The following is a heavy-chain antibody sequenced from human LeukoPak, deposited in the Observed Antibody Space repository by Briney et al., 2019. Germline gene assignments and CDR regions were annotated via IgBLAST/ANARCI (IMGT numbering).Heavy chain of an antibody. CDR3: ARVRPPPYYSYYFDY. Sequence: PSEALSLTCTVSGGSISSSSYYWGWIRQPPGKGLEWIGSIYYSGSTYYNPSLKSRVTISVDTSKNQFSLKLSSVTAADTAVYYCARVRPPPYYSYYFDYWGQGTLVTVSS. CDR1: GGSISSSSYY. J-gene: IGHJ4*02. V-gene: IGHV4-39*07. D-gene: IGHD3-10*01. CDR2: IYYSGST.